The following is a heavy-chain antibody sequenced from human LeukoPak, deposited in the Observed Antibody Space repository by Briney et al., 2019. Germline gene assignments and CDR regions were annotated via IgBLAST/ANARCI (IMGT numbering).Heavy chain of an antibody. Sequence: GGSLRLSCAASGFTFSSYSMNWVRQDPGKGLEWVSAISGSGGSTYYADSVKGRFTISRDNSKNTLYLQMNSLRAEDTAAYYCAKELVRSRLDYWGQGTLVTVSS. D-gene: IGHD6-6*01. CDR2: ISGSGGST. J-gene: IGHJ4*02. CDR1: GFTFSSYS. CDR3: AKELVRSRLDY. V-gene: IGHV3-23*01.